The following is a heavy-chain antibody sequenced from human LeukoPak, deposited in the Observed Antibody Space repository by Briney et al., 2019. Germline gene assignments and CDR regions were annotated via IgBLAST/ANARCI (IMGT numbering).Heavy chain of an antibody. CDR2: INPNSGGT. J-gene: IGHJ5*02. CDR3: ARVVPAAIFRAFDP. D-gene: IGHD2-2*02. CDR1: GYTFTGYY. Sequence: KPGASVKVSCKASGYTFTGYYMHWVRQAPGQGLEWMGWINPNSGGTNYAQKFQGRVTMTRDTSISTAYMELSRLRSDDTAVYYCARVVPAAIFRAFDPWGQGTLVTVSS. V-gene: IGHV1-2*02.